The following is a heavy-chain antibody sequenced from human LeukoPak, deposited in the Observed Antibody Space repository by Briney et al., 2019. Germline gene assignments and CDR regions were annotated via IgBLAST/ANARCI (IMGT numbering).Heavy chain of an antibody. CDR1: GFTFSSYS. CDR2: ISSSSSYI. CDR3: ARDGIGYYDILGYYYYMDV. J-gene: IGHJ6*03. Sequence: GGSLRLSCAASGFTFSSYSMNWVRQAPGKGLEGVSSISSSSSYIYYADSVKGRFTISRDNAKNSLYLQMNSLRAEDTAVYYCARDGIGYYDILGYYYYMDVWGKGTTVTVSS. V-gene: IGHV3-21*01. D-gene: IGHD3-9*01.